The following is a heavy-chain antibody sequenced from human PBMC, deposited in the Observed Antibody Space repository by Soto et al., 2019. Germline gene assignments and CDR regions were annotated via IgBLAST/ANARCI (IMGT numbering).Heavy chain of an antibody. J-gene: IGHJ3*02. D-gene: IGHD3-3*01. Sequence: ASVKVSCKASGFTFSSSAVHWVRQAPGQRLEWMGWINAGNGNTKYSQKFQGRVTITRDTSASTAYMELSSLRSEDTAVYYCARRFYDFWSGYYPDDAFDIWGQGTMVTVSS. CDR2: INAGNGNT. V-gene: IGHV1-3*01. CDR3: ARRFYDFWSGYYPDDAFDI. CDR1: GFTFSSSA.